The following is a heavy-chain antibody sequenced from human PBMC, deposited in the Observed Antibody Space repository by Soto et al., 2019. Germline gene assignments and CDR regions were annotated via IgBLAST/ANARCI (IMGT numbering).Heavy chain of an antibody. CDR1: GFAFSRSG. V-gene: IGHV3-30*18. Sequence: QVHLVESGGGVVQPGRSLRLSCAASGFAFSRSGMHWVRQAPGKGLEWVALISYDGSKKYYAESVKGRFTISRDSSKNTLFLQMSSLRPDDTAVYYCAKEGGGWVGIPSYHFDSWGLGALVTVSS. J-gene: IGHJ4*02. D-gene: IGHD6-19*01. CDR2: ISYDGSKK. CDR3: AKEGGGWVGIPSYHFDS.